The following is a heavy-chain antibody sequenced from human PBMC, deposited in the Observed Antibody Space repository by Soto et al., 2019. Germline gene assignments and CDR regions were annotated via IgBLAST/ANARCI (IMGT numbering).Heavy chain of an antibody. J-gene: IGHJ3*02. Sequence: QVQLQESGPGLVKPSETLSLTCSVSGGSISTYYWSWIRQAPGKRLEWLGYIFPSGATNYNPSLESRVTISVDTSKSQLSLRLTSVTAADTGVYYCARALMGSFDAFDIWGQGTTVTVSS. CDR3: ARALMGSFDAFDI. D-gene: IGHD3-16*01. CDR1: GGSISTYY. V-gene: IGHV4-59*01. CDR2: IFPSGAT.